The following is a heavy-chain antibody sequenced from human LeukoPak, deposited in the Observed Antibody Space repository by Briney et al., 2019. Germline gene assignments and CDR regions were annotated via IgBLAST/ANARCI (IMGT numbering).Heavy chain of an antibody. V-gene: IGHV3-30*02. CDR2: IRYDGSNK. CDR1: GFTLSSYG. CDR3: AKTVGSSWYFDY. Sequence: GGSLRLSCAASGFTLSSYGMHWVRQAPGKGLEWVALIRYDGSNKYCADSVKGRFTISRDNSKNTLYLQMNSLRAEDTAVYYCAKTVGSSWYFDYWGQGTLVTVSS. D-gene: IGHD6-13*01. J-gene: IGHJ4*02.